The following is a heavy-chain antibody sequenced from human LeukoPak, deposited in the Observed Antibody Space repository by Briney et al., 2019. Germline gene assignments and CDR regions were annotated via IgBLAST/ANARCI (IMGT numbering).Heavy chain of an antibody. V-gene: IGHV4-39*01. D-gene: IGHD1-14*01. CDR1: GGSISSNTYY. Sequence: SETLSLTCSVSGGSISSNTYYWAWIRQPPGKGLDWIGTIFYSGSTYYNPSLKSRVTISADTSRNQFSLKLGSVTAADTAVYYCARRRRIDSRRLDYWGQGTLVTVSS. J-gene: IGHJ4*02. CDR3: ARRRRIDSRRLDY. CDR2: IFYSGST.